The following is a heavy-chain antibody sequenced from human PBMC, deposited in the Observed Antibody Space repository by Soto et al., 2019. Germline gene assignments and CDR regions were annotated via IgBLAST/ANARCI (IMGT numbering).Heavy chain of an antibody. CDR1: GFTFSSYS. J-gene: IGHJ4*02. Sequence: EVQLVESGGGLVKPGGSLRLSCAASGFTFSSYSMNWVRQAPGKGLEWVSSISSSSSYIYYADSVKGRFTISRDNAKNALYLQLNSRRAEDTAVYHCARVINYYDGSGNYGYWGQGTMDTVSS. V-gene: IGHV3-21*01. D-gene: IGHD3-22*01. CDR3: ARVINYYDGSGNYGY. CDR2: ISSSSSYI.